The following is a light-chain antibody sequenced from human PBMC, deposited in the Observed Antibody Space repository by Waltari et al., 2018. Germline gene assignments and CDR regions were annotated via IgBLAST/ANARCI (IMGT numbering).Light chain of an antibody. Sequence: EIVLTQSPGTLSLSPGERATLSCKASQSVNRALAWYQQKPGQAPRLLIYGIFDRAAGTPDRFSGSGSGTDFSLTINRLEPEDFAVYYCQHYLRLPVTFGQGTRVEVK. J-gene: IGKJ1*01. V-gene: IGKV3-20*01. CDR2: GIF. CDR3: QHYLRLPVT. CDR1: QSVNRA.